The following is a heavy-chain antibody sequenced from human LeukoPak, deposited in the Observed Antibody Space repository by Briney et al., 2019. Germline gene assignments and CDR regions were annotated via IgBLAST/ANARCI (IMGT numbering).Heavy chain of an antibody. D-gene: IGHD1-26*01. CDR2: IGTAGDA. CDR1: GLTFSSYD. V-gene: IGHV3-13*01. Sequence: GGSLRLSCAASGLTFSSYDMHWVRQTTGRGLEWVSGIGTAGDAYYLGSVKGRFTISRENAKISLYLQMNSLRAGDTAVYYCARGGSSGPFDYWGQGTLVTVSS. CDR3: ARGGSSGPFDY. J-gene: IGHJ4*02.